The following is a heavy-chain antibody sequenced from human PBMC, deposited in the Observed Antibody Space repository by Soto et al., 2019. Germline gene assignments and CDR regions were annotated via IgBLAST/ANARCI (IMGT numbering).Heavy chain of an antibody. Sequence: SETLSLTCTVSGGSISSYYWGWIRQPPGKELQYIGYIYYSGSTYYNPSLKSRVTISVDTSKNQFSLKLSSVTAADTAVYYCARSGYSYGPNPLLYWGQGTLVTVSS. V-gene: IGHV4-59*12. CDR3: ARSGYSYGPNPLLY. J-gene: IGHJ4*02. CDR2: IYYSGST. CDR1: GGSISSYY. D-gene: IGHD5-18*01.